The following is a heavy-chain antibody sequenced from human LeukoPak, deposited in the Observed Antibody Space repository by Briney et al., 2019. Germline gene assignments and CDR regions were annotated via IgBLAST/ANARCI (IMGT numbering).Heavy chain of an antibody. CDR3: ARSIAAGPNWFDP. J-gene: IGHJ5*02. Sequence: ASVKVSCKASGYTFTSYGISWVRQAPGQGLEWMGWMNPNSGNTGYAQKIQGRVTMTRNTSISTAYMELSSLRSEDTAVYYCARSIAAGPNWFDPWGQGTLVTVSS. CDR2: MNPNSGNT. D-gene: IGHD6-13*01. V-gene: IGHV1-8*02. CDR1: GYTFTSYG.